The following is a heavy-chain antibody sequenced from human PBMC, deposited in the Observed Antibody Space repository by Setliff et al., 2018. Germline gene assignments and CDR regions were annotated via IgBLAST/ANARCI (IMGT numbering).Heavy chain of an antibody. Sequence: GASVKVSCKTSGFGFTIFGFSWVRQAPGQGLEWLGSSSPYSGNTNYPQWLQDRVTMTIDTSATTVYMELQSLRSDDTAVYYCVRSSAPQVVLAADFDFWGQGTPVTVSS. CDR2: SSPYSGNT. CDR3: VRSSAPQVVLAADFDF. CDR1: GFGFTIFG. D-gene: IGHD6-19*01. V-gene: IGHV1-18*01. J-gene: IGHJ4*02.